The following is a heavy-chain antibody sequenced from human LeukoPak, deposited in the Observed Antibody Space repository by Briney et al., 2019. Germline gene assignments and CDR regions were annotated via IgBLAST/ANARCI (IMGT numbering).Heavy chain of an antibody. CDR2: ISGSSSTI. J-gene: IGHJ4*02. D-gene: IGHD5-24*01. CDR1: GFTFSSYS. V-gene: IGHV3-48*04. CDR3: ARADARDGYNLGHLDY. Sequence: GGSLRLSCAASGFTFSSYSMNWVRQAPGKGLEWVSSISGSSSTIYYADSVKGRFTISRDNAKNSLYLQMNSLRAEDTAVYYCARADARDGYNLGHLDYWGQGTLVTVSS.